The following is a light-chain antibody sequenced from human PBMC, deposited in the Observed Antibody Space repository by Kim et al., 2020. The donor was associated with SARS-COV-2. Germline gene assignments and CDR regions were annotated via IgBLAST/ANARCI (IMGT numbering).Light chain of an antibody. CDR2: QDT. CDR1: KLGDKY. V-gene: IGLV3-1*01. J-gene: IGLJ1*01. Sequence: GSPGQTASITCSGDKLGDKYACWYQQKPGQSPVLVIYQDTKRPSGIPERFSGSNSGNTATLTISGTQAMDEADYYCQAWDSSTNVFGTGTKVTVL. CDR3: QAWDSSTNV.